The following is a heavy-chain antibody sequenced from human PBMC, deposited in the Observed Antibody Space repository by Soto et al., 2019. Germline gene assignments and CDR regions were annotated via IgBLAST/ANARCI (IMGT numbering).Heavy chain of an antibody. CDR3: ARIVLYYYDSSGYRPSAYYYYGMDV. D-gene: IGHD3-22*01. V-gene: IGHV2-70*01. Sequence: SGPTLVNPTQTLTLTCTFSGFSLSTSGMCVSWIRQPPGKALEWLALIDWDDDKYYSTSLKTRLTISKDTSKNQVVLTMTNMDPVDTATYYCARIVLYYYDSSGYRPSAYYYYGMDVWGQGTTVTVSS. J-gene: IGHJ6*02. CDR2: IDWDDDK. CDR1: GFSLSTSGMC.